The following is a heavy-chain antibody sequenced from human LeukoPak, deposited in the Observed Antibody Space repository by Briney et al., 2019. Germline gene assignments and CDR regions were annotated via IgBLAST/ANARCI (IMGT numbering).Heavy chain of an antibody. V-gene: IGHV3-53*01. D-gene: IGHD3-10*01. Sequence: GGSLRLSCAASGFTVSSIYMSWVRQAPGKGLEWVSVIYSGGSTYYADSVKGRFTISRDNSKNTLYLQMNSLRAEDTAVYYCARDRPRGSGSLNFDYWGQGTLVTVSS. CDR3: ARDRPRGSGSLNFDY. CDR1: GFTVSSIY. CDR2: IYSGGST. J-gene: IGHJ4*02.